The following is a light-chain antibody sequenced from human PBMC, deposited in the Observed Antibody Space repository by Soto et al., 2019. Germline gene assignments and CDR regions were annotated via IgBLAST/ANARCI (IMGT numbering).Light chain of an antibody. CDR1: QSVSSSY. Sequence: DIALTQSPGTLSLSPGERATLSCRASQSVSSSYLAWYQQKPGQAPRLLIYGASGRATGIPDRFSGSGSGTDFTLTISRLEPEDFAVYYCQQYPGYTFGQGTKLEIK. V-gene: IGKV3-20*01. CDR2: GAS. J-gene: IGKJ2*01. CDR3: QQYPGYT.